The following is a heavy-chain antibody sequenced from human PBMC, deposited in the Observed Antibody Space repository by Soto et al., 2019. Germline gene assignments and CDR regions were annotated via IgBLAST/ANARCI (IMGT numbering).Heavy chain of an antibody. Sequence: QVQLLQSGAEVKKPGSSVKVSCKAHGGTFSSYAISWVRQAPGQGLEWMGGIIPIFGTAKYAQKFQGRVTITADESTSTGYMELSSLRSEDTAVYYCARSQGGSSSLDIYYYYYYGMDVWGQGTTVTVSS. D-gene: IGHD2-15*01. CDR3: ARSQGGSSSLDIYYYYYYGMDV. V-gene: IGHV1-69*01. CDR1: GGTFSSYA. CDR2: IIPIFGTA. J-gene: IGHJ6*02.